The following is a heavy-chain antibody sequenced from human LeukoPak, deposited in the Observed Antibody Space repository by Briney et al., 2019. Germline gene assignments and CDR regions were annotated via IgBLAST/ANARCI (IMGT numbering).Heavy chain of an antibody. CDR1: GFTFSSYA. J-gene: IGHJ6*02. Sequence: GGSLRLSCAASGFTFSSYAMSWVRQAPGKGLEWVSAISGSGGSTYYADSVKSRFTISRDNSKNTLYLQMNSLRAEDTAVYYCAKEGADGGYGDYVDYYYGMDVWGQGTTVTVSS. CDR3: AKEGADGGYGDYVDYYYGMDV. D-gene: IGHD4-17*01. V-gene: IGHV3-23*01. CDR2: ISGSGGST.